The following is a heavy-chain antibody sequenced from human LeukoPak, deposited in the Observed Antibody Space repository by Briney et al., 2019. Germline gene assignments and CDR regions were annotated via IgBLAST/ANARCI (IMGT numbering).Heavy chain of an antibody. Sequence: GGSLRLSCAASGFTFDDYAMHWVRQAPGKGLEWVSLISWDGGSTYYADSVKGRFTISRDNAKNSLYLQMNSLRAEDTAVYYCARDYYGDFSLYYFDYWGQGTLVTVSS. CDR2: ISWDGGST. D-gene: IGHD4-17*01. V-gene: IGHV3-43D*03. CDR3: ARDYYGDFSLYYFDY. CDR1: GFTFDDYA. J-gene: IGHJ4*02.